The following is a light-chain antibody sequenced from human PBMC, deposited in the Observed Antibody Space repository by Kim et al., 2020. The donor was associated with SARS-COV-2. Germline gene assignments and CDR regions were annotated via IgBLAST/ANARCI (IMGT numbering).Light chain of an antibody. CDR2: GVT. Sequence: GQSGTISCTGTGSDVGAYTFVSWYQQHPGKAPKLMIYGVTTRPSGVPDRFSGSKTGHTASLTISGLQPEDEADYYCCSYAGRYTLVIGGGTQLTVL. CDR1: GSDVGAYTF. J-gene: IGLJ2*01. V-gene: IGLV2-11*03. CDR3: CSYAGRYTLV.